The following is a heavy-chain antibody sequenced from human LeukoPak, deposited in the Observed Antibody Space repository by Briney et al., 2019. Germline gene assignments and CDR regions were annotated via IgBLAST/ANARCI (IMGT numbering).Heavy chain of an antibody. CDR2: IKTDGSST. CDR1: GFTFSSYW. J-gene: IGHJ1*01. CDR3: ARVNGAYYSPEVFDS. D-gene: IGHD2-8*01. Sequence: GGSLRPSCAASGFTFSSYWMHWVRQAPGKGLVWVSRIKTDGSSTNYADSVKGRFTISRDNAKNTLYLQMNSLRAEDTAVYYCARVNGAYYSPEVFDSWGQGTLVTVSS. V-gene: IGHV3-74*01.